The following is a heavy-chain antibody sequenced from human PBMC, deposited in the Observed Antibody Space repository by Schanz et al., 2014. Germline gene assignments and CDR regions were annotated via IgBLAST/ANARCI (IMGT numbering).Heavy chain of an antibody. CDR2: ISANNGNT. D-gene: IGHD3-9*01. J-gene: IGHJ4*02. Sequence: QVQLVQSGSEVKKPGASVKVSCKASGYTFPSYGISWVRQAPGQGLEWMGWISANNGNTNYAPKVQDRVTMTTDTSTSTAYMELRSLRSDDTAVYYCARGWGYDALTGYVFWGQGTLVTVSS. CDR1: GYTFPSYG. V-gene: IGHV1-18*04. CDR3: ARGWGYDALTGYVF.